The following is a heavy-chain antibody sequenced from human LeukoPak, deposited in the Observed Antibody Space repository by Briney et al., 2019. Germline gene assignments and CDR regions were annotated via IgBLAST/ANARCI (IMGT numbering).Heavy chain of an antibody. Sequence: PSGTLSLTCAVSGYSISSGYYWGWIRQPPGKGLEWIGSIYHSGSTYYNPSLKSRVTISVDTSKNQFSLKLSSVTAADTAVYYCARVGTLAAAGTGYWGQGTLVAVSS. CDR1: GYSISSGYY. J-gene: IGHJ4*02. V-gene: IGHV4-38-2*01. D-gene: IGHD6-13*01. CDR3: ARVGTLAAAGTGY. CDR2: IYHSGST.